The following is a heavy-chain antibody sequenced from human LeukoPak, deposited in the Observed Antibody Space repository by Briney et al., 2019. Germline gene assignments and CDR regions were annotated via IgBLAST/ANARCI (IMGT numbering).Heavy chain of an antibody. V-gene: IGHV3-30*02. CDR1: GFTFSSYG. D-gene: IGHD3-3*01. J-gene: IGHJ3*02. Sequence: GGSLRLSCAASGFTFSSYGMHWVRQAPGKGLEWVAFIRYDGSNKYYADSVKGRFTISRDNSKNTLYLQMNSLRAEDTAVYYCAKDRVLRFLEWLSAFDIWGQGTMVTVSS. CDR2: IRYDGSNK. CDR3: AKDRVLRFLEWLSAFDI.